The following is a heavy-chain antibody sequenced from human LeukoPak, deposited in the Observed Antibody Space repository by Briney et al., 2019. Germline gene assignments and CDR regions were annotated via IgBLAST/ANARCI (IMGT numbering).Heavy chain of an antibody. CDR3: VREGNQALTKNFDL. Sequence: ASVKVSCKTSGFTFTDYYIHWVRLAPGQGLEWMGYINPHSGVTSFPQRFRGRVTLTTDTSISAAYMDLSSLTSDDTAIYYCVREGNQALTKNFDLWGQGALVNVCS. V-gene: IGHV1-2*02. CDR1: GFTFTDYY. J-gene: IGHJ4*02. D-gene: IGHD4-23*01. CDR2: INPHSGVT.